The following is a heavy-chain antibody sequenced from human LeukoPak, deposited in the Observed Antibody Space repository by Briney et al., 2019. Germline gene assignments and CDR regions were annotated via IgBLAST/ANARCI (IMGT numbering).Heavy chain of an antibody. J-gene: IGHJ6*02. Sequence: GGSLSVSCAASGFTFSTYTMTWIRQTPGKGLEWVSRINNDGSSTSYADSVKGRFTISRDNAKNMLYLQMNSLRAEDTAVYDWAPHLSVVVPGAQYGMDVWGQGTTGTVSS. CDR3: APHLSVVVPGAQYGMDV. CDR2: INNDGSST. V-gene: IGHV3-74*01. D-gene: IGHD2-2*01. CDR1: GFTFSTYT.